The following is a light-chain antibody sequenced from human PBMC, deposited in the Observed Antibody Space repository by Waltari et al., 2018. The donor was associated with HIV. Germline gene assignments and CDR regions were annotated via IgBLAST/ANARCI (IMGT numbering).Light chain of an antibody. CDR3: CSYAGSSTLV. CDR1: RRDVGSYNF. CDR2: EAS. V-gene: IGLV2-23*01. Sequence: QSALTQPASVSGSPGPSITISCTGTRRDVGSYNFVSWYQYHPGNPPKLMIYEASKRPSGVSNRFSGSKSGNTASLTISGLQAEDEADYYCCSYAGSSTLVFGGGTKLTVL. J-gene: IGLJ3*02.